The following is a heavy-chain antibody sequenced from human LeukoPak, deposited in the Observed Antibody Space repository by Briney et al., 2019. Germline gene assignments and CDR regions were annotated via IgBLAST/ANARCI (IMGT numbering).Heavy chain of an antibody. Sequence: GGSLRLSCAASGFTFSSYWMSWVRQAPGKGLEWVANIKQDGSEKYYVDSVKGRFTISRDNAKNSLYLQMNSLRAEDTAVYYCARKLLWFGWGYMDVWGKGTTVTVSS. CDR2: IKQDGSEK. D-gene: IGHD3-10*01. CDR3: ARKLLWFGWGYMDV. V-gene: IGHV3-7*01. CDR1: GFTFSSYW. J-gene: IGHJ6*03.